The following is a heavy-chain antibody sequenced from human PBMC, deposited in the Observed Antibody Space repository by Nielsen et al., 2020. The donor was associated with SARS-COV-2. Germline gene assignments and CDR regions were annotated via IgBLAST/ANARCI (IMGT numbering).Heavy chain of an antibody. D-gene: IGHD2-2*01. Sequence: GGSLRLSCAASGFTFNTYAMSWIRQAPGKGLEWISAISGGGTNSFYVDSVKGRFTISRDNSNHTLYLQLTNLRAEDTAVYYCANDFGDCGSSTCRPKWGQGSRITVSS. CDR2: ISGGGTNS. CDR1: GFTFNTYA. V-gene: IGHV3-23*01. CDR3: ANDFGDCGSSTCRPK. J-gene: IGHJ4*02.